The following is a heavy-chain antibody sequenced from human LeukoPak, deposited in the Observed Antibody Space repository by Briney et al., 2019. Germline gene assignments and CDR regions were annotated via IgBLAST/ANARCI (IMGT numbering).Heavy chain of an antibody. D-gene: IGHD3-22*01. CDR2: INEDGSER. Sequence: GGSLRLSCAASGFTFSNYWMNWVRQAPGKGLERVATINEDGSERYYMDSMKGRFTISRDNGDNSLYLQMNSLRAEDTAVYYCATASPYCSGDYCRLRFDYWGQGTLVTVSS. V-gene: IGHV3-7*03. CDR1: GFTFSNYW. J-gene: IGHJ4*02. CDR3: ATASPYCSGDYCRLRFDY.